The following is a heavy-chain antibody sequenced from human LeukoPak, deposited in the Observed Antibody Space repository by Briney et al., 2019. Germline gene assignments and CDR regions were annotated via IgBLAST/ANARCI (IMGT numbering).Heavy chain of an antibody. D-gene: IGHD6-19*01. Sequence: GGSLRLSCAASGFNFSSYAMSWVRQAPGKGLEWVSAISGSGGSTYYADSVKGRFTISRDNSKNTLYLQMNSLRAEDTAIYYCAKNWYSSGWYRLYYYYMDVWGKGTTVTVSS. V-gene: IGHV3-23*01. J-gene: IGHJ6*03. CDR3: AKNWYSSGWYRLYYYYMDV. CDR1: GFNFSSYA. CDR2: ISGSGGST.